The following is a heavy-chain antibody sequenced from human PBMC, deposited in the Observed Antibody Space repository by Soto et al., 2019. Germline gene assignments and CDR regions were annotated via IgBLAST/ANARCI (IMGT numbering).Heavy chain of an antibody. V-gene: IGHV3-33*01. J-gene: IGHJ5*02. CDR3: ARDFRGSSGGNWFDP. CDR2: IWYDGSNK. CDR1: GFILSSYG. Sequence: QVQLVESGGGVVQPGRSLRLPCAASGFILSSYGMHWGRQAPGKGLEWVAVIWYDGSNKYYADSVKGRFTISRDNSKNTLYLQMNSLRAEDTAVYYCARDFRGSSGGNWFDPWGQGTLVTVSS. D-gene: IGHD6-6*01.